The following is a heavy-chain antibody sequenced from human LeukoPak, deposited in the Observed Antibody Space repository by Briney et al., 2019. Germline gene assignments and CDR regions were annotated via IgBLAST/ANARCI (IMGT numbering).Heavy chain of an antibody. Sequence: GGSLRLSCAASGFTFSSCSMNWVRQAPGKGLEWVSSISSSSSYIYYADSVKGRFTISRDNAKNSLYLQMNSLRAEDTAVYYCARDNLGYCSSTSCHGYYYYYGMDVWGQGTTVTVSS. CDR2: ISSSSSYI. V-gene: IGHV3-21*01. CDR1: GFTFSSCS. J-gene: IGHJ6*02. D-gene: IGHD2-2*01. CDR3: ARDNLGYCSSTSCHGYYYYYGMDV.